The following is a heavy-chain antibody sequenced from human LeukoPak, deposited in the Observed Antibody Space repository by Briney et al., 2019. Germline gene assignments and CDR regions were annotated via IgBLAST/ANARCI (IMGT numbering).Heavy chain of an antibody. CDR3: ARAVNKAVAGYYYYYMDV. CDR2: INPSGGST. CDR1: GYTSSDYY. V-gene: IGHV1-46*01. D-gene: IGHD6-19*01. J-gene: IGHJ6*03. Sequence: ASVKVSCKASGYTSSDYYMHWVRQAPGQGLEWMGIINPSGGSTSYAQKFQGRVTMTRDMSTSTVYMELSSLRSEDTAVYYCARAVNKAVAGYYYYYMDVWGKGTTVTVSS.